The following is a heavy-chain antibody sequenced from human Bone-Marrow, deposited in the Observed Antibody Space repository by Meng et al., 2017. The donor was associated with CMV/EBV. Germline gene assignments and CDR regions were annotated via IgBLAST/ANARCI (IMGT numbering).Heavy chain of an antibody. CDR3: ARAVAGTLYAFDI. Sequence: SETLSLTCTVSGGFISSYYWSWIRQPPGKGLEWIGYIYYSGSTNYNPSLKSRVTISVDTSKNQFSLKLSSVTAADTAVYYCARAVAGTLYAFDIWGQGTMVNVSS. V-gene: IGHV4-59*01. CDR1: GGFISSYY. D-gene: IGHD6-19*01. J-gene: IGHJ3*02. CDR2: IYYSGST.